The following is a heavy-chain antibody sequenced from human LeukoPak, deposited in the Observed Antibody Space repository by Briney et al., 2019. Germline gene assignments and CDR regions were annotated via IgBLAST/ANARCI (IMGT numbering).Heavy chain of an antibody. Sequence: PGGSLRLSCDASGFTFSRYWMSWVRQAPGKGLEWVANIKQDGSEKYYVDSVKGRFTISRDNAKNSLYLQMNSLRAEDTAVYYCAGDSSSPWYFDLWGRGTLVTVSS. CDR1: GFTFSRYW. V-gene: IGHV3-7*01. CDR3: AGDSSSPWYFDL. J-gene: IGHJ2*01. CDR2: IKQDGSEK.